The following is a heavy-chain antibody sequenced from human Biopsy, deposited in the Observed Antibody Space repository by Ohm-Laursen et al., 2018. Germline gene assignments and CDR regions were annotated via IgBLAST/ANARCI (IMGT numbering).Heavy chain of an antibody. D-gene: IGHD3-10*01. J-gene: IGHJ4*02. CDR1: GFVFSDYS. CDR3: ARDTGTMVRGVLYQ. Sequence: SLRLSCAASGFVFSDYSMSWVRQAPGKGLEWVSSVTTTSSYIYYADSVKGRFTISRDNAKNYLYLHMNSLRTEDSAFYYCARDTGTMVRGVLYQWGQGTQVTVSS. V-gene: IGHV3-21*04. CDR2: VTTTSSYI.